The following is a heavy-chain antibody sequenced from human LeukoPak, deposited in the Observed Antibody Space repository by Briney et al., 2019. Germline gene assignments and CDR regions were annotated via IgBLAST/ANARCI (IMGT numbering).Heavy chain of an antibody. J-gene: IGHJ4*02. CDR2: INPDGSST. CDR3: AKEYTGTFSPFPSYFDN. D-gene: IGHD1-26*01. V-gene: IGHV3-74*01. CDR1: GFPFSPYW. Sequence: GGSLRLSCVVSGFPFSPYWMHWVRQGPGKGLVWVSRINPDGSSTSYADSMKGRFTISRDNSKNTLYLQMNSLRAEDTAIYYCAKEYTGTFSPFPSYFDNWGQGTLVTVSS.